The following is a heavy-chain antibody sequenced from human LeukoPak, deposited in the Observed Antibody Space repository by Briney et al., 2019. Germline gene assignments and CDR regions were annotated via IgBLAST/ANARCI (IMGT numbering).Heavy chain of an antibody. Sequence: GGSLRLSCAASGFTFNTYAMSCVRQAPGKGLEWVAVISYDGSNKYYADSVKGRFTISRDNSKNTLYLQMNSLRAEDTAVYYCARDLSGYLDYWGQGTLVTVSS. CDR1: GFTFNTYA. V-gene: IGHV3-30-3*01. CDR2: ISYDGSNK. J-gene: IGHJ4*02. CDR3: ARDLSGYLDY. D-gene: IGHD2-15*01.